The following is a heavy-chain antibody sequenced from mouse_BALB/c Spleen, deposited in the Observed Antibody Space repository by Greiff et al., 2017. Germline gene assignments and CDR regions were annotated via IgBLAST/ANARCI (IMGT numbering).Heavy chain of an antibody. Sequence: EVKLVESGGGLVQPGGSRKLSCAASGFTFSSFGMHWVRQAPEKGLEWVAYISSGSSTIYYADTVKGRFTISRDNPKNTLFLQMTSLRSEDTAMYYCAKKGKPDYYAMDYWGQGTSVTVSS. J-gene: IGHJ4*01. V-gene: IGHV5-17*02. CDR3: AKKGKPDYYAMDY. CDR2: ISSGSSTI. CDR1: GFTFSSFG.